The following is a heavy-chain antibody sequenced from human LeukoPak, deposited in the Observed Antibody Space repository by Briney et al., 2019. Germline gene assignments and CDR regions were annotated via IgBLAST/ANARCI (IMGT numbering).Heavy chain of an antibody. CDR2: IYYSGST. J-gene: IGHJ4*02. Sequence: SETLSLTCTVSGGSISSYYWSWIRQPPGKGLEWIGYIYYSGSTNYNPSLKSRVTISVDTSKNQFSLKLSSVTAADTAVYYCARGPCYYDSSGYYPFDYWGQGTLVTVSS. V-gene: IGHV4-59*01. CDR1: GGSISSYY. D-gene: IGHD3-22*01. CDR3: ARGPCYYDSSGYYPFDY.